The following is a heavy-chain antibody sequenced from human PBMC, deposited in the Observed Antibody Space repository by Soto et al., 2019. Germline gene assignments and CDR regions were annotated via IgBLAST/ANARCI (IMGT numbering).Heavy chain of an antibody. CDR3: ARDCTNGVCYFPAFDI. CDR2: ISSSSSYI. CDR1: GFTFSSYS. V-gene: IGHV3-21*01. J-gene: IGHJ3*02. Sequence: GGSLRLSCAASGFTFSSYSMNWVRQAPGKGLEWVSSISSSSSYIYYADSVKGRFTISRDNAKNSLYLQMNSLRAEDTAVYYCARDCTNGVCYFPAFDIWGKGTMVTVSS. D-gene: IGHD2-8*01.